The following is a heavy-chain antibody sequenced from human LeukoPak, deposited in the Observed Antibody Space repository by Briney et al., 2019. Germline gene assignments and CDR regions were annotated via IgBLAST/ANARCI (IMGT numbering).Heavy chain of an antibody. J-gene: IGHJ6*04. D-gene: IGHD1-14*01. Sequence: GESLKISCKGSGYSFTSYWIGWVRQMPGKGPEWMGIIYPGDSDTRYSPSFQGQVTISADKSISTAYLQWSSLKASDTAMYYCARQTKPYYYYYGMDVWGKGTTVTVSS. CDR2: IYPGDSDT. V-gene: IGHV5-51*01. CDR1: GYSFTSYW. CDR3: ARQTKPYYYYYGMDV.